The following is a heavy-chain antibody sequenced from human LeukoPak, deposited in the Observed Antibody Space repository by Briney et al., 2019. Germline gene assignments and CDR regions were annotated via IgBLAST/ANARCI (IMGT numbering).Heavy chain of an antibody. J-gene: IGHJ2*01. CDR1: GFTFSSYS. CDR2: ISSSSSYI. CDR3: ARAPGYCSSTSCYNWYFDL. D-gene: IGHD2-2*02. Sequence: GGSLRLSCAASGFTFSSYSMNWVRQAPGKGLEWVSSISSSSSYIYYADSVKGRFTISRDNAKNSLYLQMNSLRAEDTAVYYCARAPGYCSSTSCYNWYFDLWGRGTLVTVSS. V-gene: IGHV3-21*01.